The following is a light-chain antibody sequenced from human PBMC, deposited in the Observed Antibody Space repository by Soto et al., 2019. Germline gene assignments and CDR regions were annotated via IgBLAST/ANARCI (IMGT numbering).Light chain of an antibody. CDR2: DVR. CDR1: SSDVGGYDH. Sequence: QSVLTQPASVSGSPGQSITIPCTGTSSDVGGYDHVSWYQQHPGRAPKLMIFDVRNRPSGVSNRFSGSKSGNTASLIISGLQTEDEADYYCSSYRSGSTAFVFGTGTKVTVL. J-gene: IGLJ1*01. V-gene: IGLV2-14*03. CDR3: SSYRSGSTAFV.